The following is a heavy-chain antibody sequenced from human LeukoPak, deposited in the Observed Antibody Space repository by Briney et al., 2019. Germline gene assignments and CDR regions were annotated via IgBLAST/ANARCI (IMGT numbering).Heavy chain of an antibody. CDR3: ARDYGSGRNGFDP. CDR1: GGSITSSNW. D-gene: IGHD3-10*01. CDR2: VYYSGIT. Sequence: PSGTLSLTCAVSGGSITSSNWWTWVRQAPGKGLEWIGEVYYSGITNYNPSLKSRLTLSVDTSKNQFSLKLSSVTAADTAVYYCARDYGSGRNGFDPWGQGTLVTVSS. V-gene: IGHV4-4*02. J-gene: IGHJ5*02.